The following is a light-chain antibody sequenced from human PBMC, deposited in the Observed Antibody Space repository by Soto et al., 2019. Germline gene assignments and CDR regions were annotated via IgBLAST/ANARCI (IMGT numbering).Light chain of an antibody. V-gene: IGLV2-14*01. J-gene: IGLJ3*02. CDR2: EVS. CDR3: SSYTSSSTWV. Sequence: QSVLAQPASLSGSPGQSITISCTGTSSDVGGYRYVSWYQQHPGKAPKLMIYEVSNRPSGVSNRFSGSKSGNTASLTISGLQAEDEADYYCSSYTSSSTWVFGGGTKLTVL. CDR1: SSDVGGYRY.